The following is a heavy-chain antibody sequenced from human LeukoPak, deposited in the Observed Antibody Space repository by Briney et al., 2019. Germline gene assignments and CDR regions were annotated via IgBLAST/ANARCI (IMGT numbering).Heavy chain of an antibody. Sequence: PGGSLRLSCAASGFTFSSYSMNWVRQAPGKGLEWVSSISSGGIYIYYADSVKGRFTISRDDAKNSLYLQMNSLRAEDTAVYYCAREGVIWFGELLPDYWGQGTLVTVSS. CDR3: AREGVIWFGELLPDY. CDR1: GFTFSSYS. CDR2: ISSGGIYI. D-gene: IGHD3-10*01. J-gene: IGHJ4*02. V-gene: IGHV3-21*01.